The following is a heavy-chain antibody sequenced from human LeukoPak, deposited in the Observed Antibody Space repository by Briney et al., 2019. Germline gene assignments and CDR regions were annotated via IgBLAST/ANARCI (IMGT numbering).Heavy chain of an antibody. Sequence: PGRSLRLSCAASGFTFSSYAMHWVRQAPGKGLEWVAVISYDGSNKYYADSVKGRFTISRDNSKNTLYLQMNSLRAEDTAVYYCARDGVTTVRFDYWGQGTLVTVSS. CDR3: ARDGVTTVRFDY. V-gene: IGHV3-30*04. D-gene: IGHD4-17*01. CDR1: GFTFSSYA. CDR2: ISYDGSNK. J-gene: IGHJ4*02.